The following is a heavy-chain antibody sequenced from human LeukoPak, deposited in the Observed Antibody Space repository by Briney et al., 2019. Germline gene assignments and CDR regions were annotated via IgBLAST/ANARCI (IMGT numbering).Heavy chain of an antibody. CDR2: ICYSGST. CDR3: ARVFYSSGLDGFDY. Sequence: SEPLSLTCTVPDGPISSSRYYWGWIRQPPGKGLECIGTICYSGSTYYNPSLTSRLTLSVDTFKNQFSLKLSSVTAADTAVYYCARVFYSSGLDGFDYWGQGTLVTVSS. V-gene: IGHV4-39*01. D-gene: IGHD6-19*01. J-gene: IGHJ4*02. CDR1: DGPISSSRYY.